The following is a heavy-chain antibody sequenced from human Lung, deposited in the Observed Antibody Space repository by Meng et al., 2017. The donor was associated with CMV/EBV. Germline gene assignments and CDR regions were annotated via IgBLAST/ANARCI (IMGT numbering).Heavy chain of an antibody. CDR2: FYYRGNS. D-gene: IGHD2-21*01. CDR3: ARGSYLAVEG. V-gene: IGHV4-59*01. CDR1: GGSINSYY. Sequence: QVQLRGRGPGSVKPSETLSPTFTVSGGSINSYYWSWIRQPPGQGLEWLGYFYYRGNSNYNPSLKSRVTISVDTSKNLFSLNLTSVTAADAALYYCARGSYLAVEGWGLGTLVTVSS. J-gene: IGHJ4*02.